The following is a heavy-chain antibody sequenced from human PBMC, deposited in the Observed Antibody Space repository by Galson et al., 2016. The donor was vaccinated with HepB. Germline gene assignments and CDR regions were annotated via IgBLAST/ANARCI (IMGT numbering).Heavy chain of an antibody. V-gene: IGHV5-10-1*01. CDR2: IDPSDSYT. Sequence: QSGAEVKKTGESLRISCQGSGYIFTDYWISWVRQMPGKGLEWMGRIDPSDSYTNYSPSFQGHVTISADKSISTAYLQLNSLKASDTAMYYCARHPITMMIVGAFDFWGQGTLVTVSS. D-gene: IGHD3-22*01. CDR1: GYIFTDYW. CDR3: ARHPITMMIVGAFDF. J-gene: IGHJ4*02.